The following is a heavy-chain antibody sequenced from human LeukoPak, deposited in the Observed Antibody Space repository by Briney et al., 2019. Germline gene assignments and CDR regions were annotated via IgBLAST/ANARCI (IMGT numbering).Heavy chain of an antibody. V-gene: IGHV3-33*06. CDR1: GFIFSVYG. CDR2: IWSDGSNE. CDR3: AKDANNFHYFDF. Sequence: GKSLRLSCEASGFIFSVYGMHWVRQAPGKGLEWVAVIWSDGSNEYYAASVKGRFTISRDNSMNRVYLQMNSLRAEDTAVYYCAKDANNFHYFDFWGQGTLVTVSS. J-gene: IGHJ4*02. D-gene: IGHD5-24*01.